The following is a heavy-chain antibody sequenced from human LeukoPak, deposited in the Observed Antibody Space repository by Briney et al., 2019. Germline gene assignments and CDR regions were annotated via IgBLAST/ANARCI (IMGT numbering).Heavy chain of an antibody. Sequence: PGGSLRLSCAASGFTFSSYSMNWVRQAPGKGLEWVSAISGSGGSTYYADSVKGRFTISRDNSKNTLYLQMNSLRAEDTAVYYCAKSIGWELLGGYFDYWGQGTLVTVSS. J-gene: IGHJ4*02. CDR3: AKSIGWELLGGYFDY. CDR1: GFTFSSYS. V-gene: IGHV3-23*01. D-gene: IGHD1-26*01. CDR2: ISGSGGST.